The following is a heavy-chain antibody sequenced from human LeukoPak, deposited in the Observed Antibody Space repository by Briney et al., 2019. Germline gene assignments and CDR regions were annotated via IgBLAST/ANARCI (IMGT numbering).Heavy chain of an antibody. Sequence: SGGSLRLSCAGSGFTVSSKYMSWVRQGPGKGLEWVSLIYSGGSTDYADSVKGRFTISRDNSKNTLYLQMNGLRAEDTAVYYCASGYCSGTTCSPYYFDYWGQGTLVTASS. CDR1: GFTVSSKY. CDR3: ASGYCSGTTCSPYYFDY. D-gene: IGHD2/OR15-2a*01. J-gene: IGHJ4*02. V-gene: IGHV3-53*01. CDR2: IYSGGST.